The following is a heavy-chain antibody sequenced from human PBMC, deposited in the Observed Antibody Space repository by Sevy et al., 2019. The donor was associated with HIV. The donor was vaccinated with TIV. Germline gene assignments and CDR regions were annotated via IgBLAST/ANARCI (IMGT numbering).Heavy chain of an antibody. J-gene: IGHJ3*02. V-gene: IGHV3-21*01. D-gene: IGHD6-6*01. Sequence: GGSLRLSCAASGFTFSSYSMNWVRQAPGKGLEWVSSISSSSSYIYYADSVKGRFTISRDNAKNSLYLKMNSLRAEDTALYYCASGILYSSSRAFDIWGQGTMVTVSS. CDR1: GFTFSSYS. CDR3: ASGILYSSSRAFDI. CDR2: ISSSSSYI.